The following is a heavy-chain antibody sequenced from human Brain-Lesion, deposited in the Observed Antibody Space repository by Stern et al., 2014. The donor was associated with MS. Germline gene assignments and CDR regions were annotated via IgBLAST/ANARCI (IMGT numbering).Heavy chain of an antibody. Sequence: QVQLVQSGPGLVKPSQTLSLSCTVSGGSISSGGYYWSWIRPPAGKGLAWIGRIFNSGSTRYNPSLKNRVTISKDTSKNQVSRRLKSVAAADTAVYYCARGRVVPGYQYYATDVWGQGTTVIVSS. CDR1: GGSISSGGYY. J-gene: IGHJ6*02. CDR3: ARGRVVPGYQYYATDV. D-gene: IGHD2-2*01. V-gene: IGHV4-61*02. CDR2: IFNSGST.